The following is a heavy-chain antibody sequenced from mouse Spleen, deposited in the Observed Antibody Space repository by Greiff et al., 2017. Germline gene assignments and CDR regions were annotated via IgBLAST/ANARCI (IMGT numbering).Heavy chain of an antibody. CDR3: ARGDGYPTYAMDY. J-gene: IGHJ4*01. CDR2: IDPSDSYT. Sequence: VQLQQPGAELVMPGASVKLSCKASGYTFTSYWMHWVKQRPGQGLEWIGEIDPSDSYTNYNQKFKGKATLTVDKSSSTAYMQLSSLTSEDSAVYYCARGDGYPTYAMDYWGQGTSVTVSS. V-gene: IGHV1-69*01. CDR1: GYTFTSYW. D-gene: IGHD2-3*01.